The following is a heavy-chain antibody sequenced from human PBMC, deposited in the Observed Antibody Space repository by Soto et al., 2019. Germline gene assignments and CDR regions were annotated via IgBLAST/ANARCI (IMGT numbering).Heavy chain of an antibody. Sequence: GGSLRLSCAASAFTLSAYDMHWVRQPNGKGLEWVSALGAADDPYYLGSVKGRFTISRENAKNSLYLQMNNLRAGDAAVYYCARAYSGRLPRRADYYYAMDVWGQGTTVTVSS. D-gene: IGHD2-15*01. V-gene: IGHV3-13*05. J-gene: IGHJ6*02. CDR3: ARAYSGRLPRRADYYYAMDV. CDR2: LGAADDP. CDR1: AFTLSAYD.